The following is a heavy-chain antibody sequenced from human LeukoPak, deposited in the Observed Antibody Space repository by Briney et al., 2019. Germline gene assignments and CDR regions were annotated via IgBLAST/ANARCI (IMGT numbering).Heavy chain of an antibody. J-gene: IGHJ4*02. V-gene: IGHV4-61*01. CDR2: LYYSGST. Sequence: SETPSLTCTVSGGSVSSGSYYWSWIRQPPGKGLEWIGYLYYSGSTDYNPSLTSRVTISLDTSKNQFSLMLSSVTAADTAVYYCARVGVSYFDYWGQGTLVTVST. CDR1: GGSVSSGSYY. D-gene: IGHD3-16*01. CDR3: ARVGVSYFDY.